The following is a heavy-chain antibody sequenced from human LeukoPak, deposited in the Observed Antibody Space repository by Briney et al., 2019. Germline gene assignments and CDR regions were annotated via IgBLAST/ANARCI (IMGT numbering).Heavy chain of an antibody. D-gene: IGHD4/OR15-4a*01. V-gene: IGHV3-21*01. Sequence: SGGSLRLSCAASGFTFSRHSINWVRQTPGKGLEWVSSISSRSSYIYYADSVKGRFTISRDNDKNSLYLQMNSLRAEDTAVYYCARRAGAYSHTYDSWGQGTLVTVSS. CDR3: ARRAGAYSHTYDS. CDR1: GFTFSRHS. J-gene: IGHJ4*02. CDR2: ISSRSSYI.